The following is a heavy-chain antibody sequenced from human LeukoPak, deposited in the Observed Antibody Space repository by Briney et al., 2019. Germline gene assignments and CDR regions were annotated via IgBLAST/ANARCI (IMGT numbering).Heavy chain of an antibody. CDR1: GYSFTDHW. CDR3: ARGDNSGWYFFDY. Sequence: PGESLKISCKASGYSFTDHWIGWVRQMPGKGLEWMGIIYPGDSDTRYSPSFQGQVTISADKSISTAYLQWSTLQAPDTAMYYCARGDNSGWYFFDYWGQGPLVTVSS. V-gene: IGHV5-51*01. CDR2: IYPGDSDT. J-gene: IGHJ4*02. D-gene: IGHD6-19*01.